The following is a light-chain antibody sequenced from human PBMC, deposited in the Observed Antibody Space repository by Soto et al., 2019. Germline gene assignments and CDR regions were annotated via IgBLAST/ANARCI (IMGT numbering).Light chain of an antibody. CDR1: QSISSW. Sequence: DIQMTQSPSTLSASVGARVTITCRARQSISSWLAWYQQKPGKAPKLLIYDASSLESGVPSRFSGSGSGTEFTLTISSLQPDDFATYYCQQYNSYWTFGQGTKVDIK. J-gene: IGKJ1*01. CDR2: DAS. V-gene: IGKV1-5*01. CDR3: QQYNSYWT.